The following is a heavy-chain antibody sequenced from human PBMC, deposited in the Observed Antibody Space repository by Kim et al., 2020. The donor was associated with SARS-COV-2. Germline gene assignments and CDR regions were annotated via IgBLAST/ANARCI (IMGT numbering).Heavy chain of an antibody. CDR2: IWYDGSNK. J-gene: IGHJ4*02. D-gene: IGHD6-6*01. Sequence: GGSLRLSCAASGFTFSSYGMHWVRQAPGKGLEWVAVIWYDGSNKYYADSVKGRFTISRDNSKNTLYLQMNSLRAEDTAVYYCARDYSSSVRREGGIDYWGQGTPVTVSS. CDR1: GFTFSSYG. CDR3: ARDYSSSVRREGGIDY. V-gene: IGHV3-33*01.